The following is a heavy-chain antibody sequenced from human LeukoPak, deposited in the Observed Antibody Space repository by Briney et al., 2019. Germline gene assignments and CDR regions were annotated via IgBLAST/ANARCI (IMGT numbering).Heavy chain of an antibody. V-gene: IGHV1-69*04. CDR1: GGTFSSYA. CDR3: ATLARMDV. Sequence: GASVKVSCKASGGTFSSYAISWVRQAPGQGLEWMGRIIPILGIANYAQKFQGRVTTTADKSTSTVYMELSSLRSEDTAVYYCATLARMDVWGQGTTVTVSS. J-gene: IGHJ6*02. CDR2: IIPILGIA.